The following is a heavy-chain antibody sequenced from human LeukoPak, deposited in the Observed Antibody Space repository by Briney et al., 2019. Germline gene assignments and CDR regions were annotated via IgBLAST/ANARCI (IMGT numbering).Heavy chain of an antibody. CDR1: GFTISSYW. CDR3: GRDRLIGGLDP. Sequence: GESLRLSCAGSGFTISSYWMTWVRQAPGKGLEWVANIKQDGSEKYYVDSVKGRLTISRDNAKNSLYLQMNSLRAADTAMYYCGRDRLIGGLDPWGQGTLVTVSS. J-gene: IGHJ5*02. CDR2: IKQDGSEK. V-gene: IGHV3-7*01. D-gene: IGHD3-3*01.